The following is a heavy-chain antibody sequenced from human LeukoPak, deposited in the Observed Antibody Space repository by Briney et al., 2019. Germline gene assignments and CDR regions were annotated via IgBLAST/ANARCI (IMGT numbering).Heavy chain of an antibody. Sequence: GGSLRLSCAASGYTFSDHYIDWIRQAPGKGLEWVGHTRNKANNYATEYAASVKGRFTISRDDSRNSVYLQMNSLKTEDTAVYYCTRWRSGTSDWGQGTLVTVSS. J-gene: IGHJ4*02. V-gene: IGHV3-72*01. D-gene: IGHD4-23*01. CDR1: GYTFSDHY. CDR3: TRWRSGTSD. CDR2: TRNKANNYAT.